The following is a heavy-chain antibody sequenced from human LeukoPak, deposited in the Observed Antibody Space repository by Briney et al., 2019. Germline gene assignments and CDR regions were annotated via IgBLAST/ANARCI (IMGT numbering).Heavy chain of an antibody. CDR1: GYTFTSYH. D-gene: IGHD3-10*01. Sequence: ASVKVSCKASGYTFTSYHMHWVRQAPGQGLEWMGIINPSSGSTSYAQKFQGRVSLTRDTSTSTVYMELSSLRSEDTAVYYCVSELWFGELEDDYWGQGTLATVSS. V-gene: IGHV1-46*01. CDR3: VSELWFGELEDDY. CDR2: INPSSGST. J-gene: IGHJ4*02.